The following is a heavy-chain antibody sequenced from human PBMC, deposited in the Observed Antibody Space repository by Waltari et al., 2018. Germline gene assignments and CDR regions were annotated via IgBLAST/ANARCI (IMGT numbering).Heavy chain of an antibody. D-gene: IGHD1-1*01. J-gene: IGHJ4*02. CDR3: AIGLGYMDY. V-gene: IGHV3-33*01. Sequence: QVQMVESGGGGVKPGRSMRLASAASGFTLSSYGMHWVRQAPGKGLEWVAVIWYDGSNKYYADSVKGRFTISRDNSQNTLYLQMNSLIAEDTAVYYCAIGLGYMDYLGQGTLVTVSS. CDR1: GFTLSSYG. CDR2: IWYDGSNK.